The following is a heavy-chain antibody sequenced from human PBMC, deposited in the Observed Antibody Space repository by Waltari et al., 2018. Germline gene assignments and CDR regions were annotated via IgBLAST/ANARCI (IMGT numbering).Heavy chain of an antibody. CDR1: GXPXXGYY. D-gene: IGHD1-26*01. J-gene: IGHJ4*02. CDR3: XRGKYQYGGNYFMF. CDR2: INHSGNP. Sequence: QVQLQQWGAGLXKPSETLSLACAVYGXPXXGYYWSWIRQPPGNGLEWSGEINHSGNPNYIPSLKSRVTISGDTSKNQFSXHLGSVTAADTAVYFCXRGKYQYGGNYFMFWXXGXLVTVSS. V-gene: IGHV4-34*01.